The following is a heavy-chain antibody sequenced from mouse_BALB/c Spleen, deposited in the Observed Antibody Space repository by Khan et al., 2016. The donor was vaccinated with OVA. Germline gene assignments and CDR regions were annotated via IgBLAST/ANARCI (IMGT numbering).Heavy chain of an antibody. Sequence: EVELVESGGGVVKPGGSLKLSCSASGFTFSSFAMSWVRQTPEKRLEWVATISTGGHYTFYPDSAKGRFTISRDNARNTLYLQMSSLRSEDTAMYYCARSLVDYYAMDYWGQGTSVTVSS. CDR1: GFTFSSFA. V-gene: IGHV5-9-3*01. CDR2: ISTGGHYT. J-gene: IGHJ4*01. D-gene: IGHD2-2*01. CDR3: ARSLVDYYAMDY.